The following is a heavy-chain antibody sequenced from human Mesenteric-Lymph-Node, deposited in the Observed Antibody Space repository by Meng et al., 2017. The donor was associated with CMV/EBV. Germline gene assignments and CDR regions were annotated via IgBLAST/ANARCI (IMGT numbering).Heavy chain of an antibody. Sequence: GSLRLSCTVSGGSVNIGSWYWSWIRQPPGKGLEWIGYVTYSGSTNYNPSLKSRVIILIDPSKNHFSLRLSSVTAADTAVYFCARVWDWFDPWGQGTLVTVSS. CDR3: ARVWDWFDP. CDR1: GGSVNIGSWY. J-gene: IGHJ5*02. V-gene: IGHV4-61*03. D-gene: IGHD3-16*01. CDR2: VTYSGST.